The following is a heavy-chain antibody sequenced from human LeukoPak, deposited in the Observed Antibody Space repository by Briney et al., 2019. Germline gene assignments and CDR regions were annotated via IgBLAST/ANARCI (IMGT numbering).Heavy chain of an antibody. CDR1: GYTVTSHG. Sequence: ASVKVSCKASGYTVTSHGITWVRQAPGQGLEWMGGIIPIFGTADYAQKFQGRVTITADESTSTAYMELSSLRSEDTALYYCAKTIAVAGTSIWFDPWGQGTLVTVSS. CDR3: AKTIAVAGTSIWFDP. V-gene: IGHV1-69*13. CDR2: IIPIFGTA. J-gene: IGHJ5*02. D-gene: IGHD6-19*01.